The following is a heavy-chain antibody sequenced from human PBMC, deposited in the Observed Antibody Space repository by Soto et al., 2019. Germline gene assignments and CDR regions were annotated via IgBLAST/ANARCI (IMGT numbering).Heavy chain of an antibody. V-gene: IGHV4-31*03. CDR2: IYYSGST. D-gene: IGHD6-6*01. Sequence: QVQLQESGPGLVKPSQTLSLTCTVSGGSISSGGYYWSWIRQHPGKGLEWIGYIYYSGSTYYNPSLKVRVTISVATSKNQFSLKLSSVTAADTAVYYCARAPKGEYSSPPSLQKKNWFDPWGQGTLVTVSS. J-gene: IGHJ5*02. CDR1: GGSISSGGYY. CDR3: ARAPKGEYSSPPSLQKKNWFDP.